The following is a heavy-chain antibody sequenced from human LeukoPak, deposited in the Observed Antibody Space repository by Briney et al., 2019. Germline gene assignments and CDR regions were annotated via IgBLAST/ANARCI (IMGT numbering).Heavy chain of an antibody. CDR3: ARGGGSSSPYYYYGMDV. CDR1: GYTFTSYY. CDR2: INPSGGST. J-gene: IGHJ6*02. Sequence: ASVKVSCKASGYTFTSYYMHWVRQAPGQGLEWMGIINPSGGSTSYAQKFQGRVTMTRDTSTSTAYMELSSLRSEDTAVYYCARGGGSSSPYYYYGMDVWGQGTTVTVSS. V-gene: IGHV1-46*01. D-gene: IGHD6-6*01.